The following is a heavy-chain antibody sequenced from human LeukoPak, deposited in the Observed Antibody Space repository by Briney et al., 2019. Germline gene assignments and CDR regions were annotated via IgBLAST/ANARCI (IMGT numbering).Heavy chain of an antibody. J-gene: IGHJ3*02. CDR1: GFSVSSDY. CDR3: AKSTTGVLAFDI. CDR2: IYSGGST. Sequence: GGSLRLSCAASGFSVSSDYMTWVRQAPGKGLEWVSVIYSGGSTYYADSVKGRFTISRDNSKNTLYLQMNSLRGEDTAVYYCAKSTTGVLAFDIWGQGTMVSVSS. D-gene: IGHD4-23*01. V-gene: IGHV3-53*01.